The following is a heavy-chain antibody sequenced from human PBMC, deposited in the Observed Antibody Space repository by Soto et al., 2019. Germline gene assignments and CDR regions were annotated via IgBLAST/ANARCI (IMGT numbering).Heavy chain of an antibody. CDR3: ARGTHRRSGSSYYYYGMDV. CDR1: CGSFSGYY. Sequence: SETLSLTCAVYCGSFSGYYWSWIRQPPGKGLEWIGEINHSGSTNYNPSLKSRVTISVDTSKNQFSLKLSSVTAADTAVYYCARGTHRRSGSSYYYYGMDVWGQGTTVTVSS. D-gene: IGHD3-22*01. J-gene: IGHJ6*02. V-gene: IGHV4-34*01. CDR2: INHSGST.